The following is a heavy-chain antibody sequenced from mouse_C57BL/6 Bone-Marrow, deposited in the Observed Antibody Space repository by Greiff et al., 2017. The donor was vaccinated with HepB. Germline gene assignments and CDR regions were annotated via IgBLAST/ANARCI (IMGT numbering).Heavy chain of an antibody. J-gene: IGHJ2*01. CDR3: TTGGPYYFDY. Sequence: VQLQQSGAELVRPGASVKLSCTASGFNIKDDSMHWVRQSPEQGLEWIGWIVPENGDTAYASTFQGTGTITADKACNTAYLQVSRLTSEDTAVYYCTTGGPYYFDYWGQGTTLTVSS. CDR2: IVPENGDT. V-gene: IGHV14-4*01. CDR1: GFNIKDDS.